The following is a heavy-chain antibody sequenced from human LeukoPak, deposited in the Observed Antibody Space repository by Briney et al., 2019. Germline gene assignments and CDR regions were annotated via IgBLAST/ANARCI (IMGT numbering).Heavy chain of an antibody. CDR3: VRAHQAADQGGRIFDY. Sequence: GGSLRLSCAASGFMFSSYWMHWVRQAPGKGLVWVSRINSDGSSTSYADPVKGRFTISRDNAKNTLYLEMNSLRAEDTAVYYCVRAHQAADQGGRIFDYWGQGTLVTVSS. CDR1: GFMFSSYW. D-gene: IGHD2-2*01. V-gene: IGHV3-74*01. J-gene: IGHJ4*02. CDR2: INSDGSST.